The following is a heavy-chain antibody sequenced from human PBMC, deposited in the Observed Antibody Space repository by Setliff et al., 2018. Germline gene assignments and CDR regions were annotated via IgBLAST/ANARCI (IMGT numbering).Heavy chain of an antibody. Sequence: SETLSLTCSVSGGSISSYYWSWIRQPPGKGLEWIGYINYSGSTNYNPSLKSRVTISEDMSKNQFSLKVSSVTAADTAIYYCALSSSWFKDFQHWGQGTLVTVSS. CDR1: GGSISSYY. CDR3: ALSSSWFKDFQH. V-gene: IGHV4-59*01. CDR2: INYSGST. J-gene: IGHJ1*01. D-gene: IGHD6-13*01.